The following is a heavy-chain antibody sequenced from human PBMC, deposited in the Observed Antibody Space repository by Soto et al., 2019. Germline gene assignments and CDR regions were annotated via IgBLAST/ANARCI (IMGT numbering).Heavy chain of an antibody. CDR2: INSDGSST. CDR3: TRDLGAPGDY. D-gene: IGHD1-26*01. CDR1: GFTFSGHW. J-gene: IGHJ4*02. Sequence: EVQLVESGGGLVQPGGSLRLSCAASGFTFSGHWMHWVRQVPGKGLVWVSHINSDGSSTGYADSVKGRFTISRDNAKNTLYLQMNSLRAEDTAVYYCTRDLGAPGDYWGQGTLVTVSS. V-gene: IGHV3-74*01.